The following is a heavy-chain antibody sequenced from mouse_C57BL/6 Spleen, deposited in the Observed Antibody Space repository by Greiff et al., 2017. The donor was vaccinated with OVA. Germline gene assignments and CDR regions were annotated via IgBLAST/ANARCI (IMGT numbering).Heavy chain of an antibody. V-gene: IGHV2-2*01. D-gene: IGHD1-1*01. J-gene: IGHJ2*01. CDR2: IWSGGST. CDR3: ARNEGLYYYGSSYAFDY. Sequence: VQLQESGPGLVQPSQSLSITCTVSGFSLTSYGVHWVRQSPGKGLEWLGVIWSGGSTDYNAAFISRLSISKDNSKSQVFFKMNSLQADDTAIYYCARNEGLYYYGSSYAFDYWGQGTTLTVSS. CDR1: GFSLTSYG.